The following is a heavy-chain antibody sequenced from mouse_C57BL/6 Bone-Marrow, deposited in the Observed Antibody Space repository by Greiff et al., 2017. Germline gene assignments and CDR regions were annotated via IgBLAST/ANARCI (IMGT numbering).Heavy chain of an antibody. CDR3: ARYDWFAY. CDR2: FNPYNGDT. J-gene: IGHJ3*01. Sequence: EVQLQQSGPELVKPGDSVKISCKASGYSFTGYFMNWVMQSHGKSLEWIGRFNPYNGDTFYNQKFKGKATLTVDKSSSTAHMELRSLTSEDSAVYYCARYDWFAYWGQGTLVTVSA. D-gene: IGHD2-12*01. V-gene: IGHV1-20*01. CDR1: GYSFTGYF.